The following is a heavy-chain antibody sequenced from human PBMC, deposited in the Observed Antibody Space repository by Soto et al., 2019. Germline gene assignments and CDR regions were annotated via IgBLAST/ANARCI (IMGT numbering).Heavy chain of an antibody. CDR1: GFTFSSYA. D-gene: IGHD2-2*02. V-gene: IGHV3-30-3*01. CDR2: ISYDGSNK. J-gene: IGHJ4*02. Sequence: PGGSLRLSCAASGFTFSSYAMSWVRQAPGKGLEWVAVISYDGSNKYYADSVKGRFTISRDNSKNTLYLQMNSLRAEDTAVYYCARDLGWLLYGIFDYWGQGTLVTVSS. CDR3: ARDLGWLLYGIFDY.